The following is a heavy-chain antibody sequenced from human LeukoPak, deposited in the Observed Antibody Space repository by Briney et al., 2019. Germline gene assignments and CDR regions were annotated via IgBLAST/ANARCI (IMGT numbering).Heavy chain of an antibody. J-gene: IGHJ4*02. V-gene: IGHV1-18*01. D-gene: IGHD2-21*01. CDR1: GYTFTSYG. CDR2: ISADNGNT. Sequence: ASVKVSCKASGYTFTSYGISWVRQAPEQGLEWMGWISADNGNTNYAQKLQGRVTMTTDTSTSTAYMELRSLRSDDTAVYFCARCSGGDCYRPLDFLGQGTLVTVSS. CDR3: ARCSGGDCYRPLDF.